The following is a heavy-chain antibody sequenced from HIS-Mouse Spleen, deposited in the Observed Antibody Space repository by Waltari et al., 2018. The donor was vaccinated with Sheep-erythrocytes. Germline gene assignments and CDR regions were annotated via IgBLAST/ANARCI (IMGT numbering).Heavy chain of an antibody. CDR3: ERDRNWGGYFDY. D-gene: IGHD7-27*01. CDR1: GGSISSSSYY. CDR2: IYSSGST. V-gene: IGHV4-39*07. Sequence: QLQLQESGPGLVKPSETPSLTCTVSGGSISSSSYYWGWIRQPPGKGLEWIGSIYSSGSTYYNPSLKIRVTISVDTSKTQCSLKLSSVTAADTAVYYCERDRNWGGYFDYWGQGTLVTVSS. J-gene: IGHJ4*02.